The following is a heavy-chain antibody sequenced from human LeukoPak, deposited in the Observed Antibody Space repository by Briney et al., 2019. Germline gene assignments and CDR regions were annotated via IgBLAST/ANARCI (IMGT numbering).Heavy chain of an antibody. V-gene: IGHV3-15*01. CDR3: STAVAGPYYFDS. Sequence: GGSLRLSCAASGFTFSNAWMSWVRQAPGKGLEWVGRIRSKTGGGTTDYAAPVKGRFTISRDGSKNTLYLQMNSLKAEDTAVYYCSTAVAGPYYFDSWGQGTLVTVSS. J-gene: IGHJ4*02. D-gene: IGHD6-19*01. CDR1: GFTFSNAW. CDR2: IRSKTGGGTT.